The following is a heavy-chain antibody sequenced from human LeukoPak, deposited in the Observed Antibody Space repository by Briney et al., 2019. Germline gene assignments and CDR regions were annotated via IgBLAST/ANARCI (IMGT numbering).Heavy chain of an antibody. CDR3: AKDPRVTITVTFFFEY. CDR1: GFTVSSNY. Sequence: GGSLRLSCAASGFTVSSNYMSWVRQAPGKGLEWVSGISVSGGSTYYADSVKGRFTIYRDNSKNTLYLQMNSLRAEDTAVYYCAKDPRVTITVTFFFEYWGQGTLVTVSS. J-gene: IGHJ4*02. D-gene: IGHD4-17*01. V-gene: IGHV3-23*01. CDR2: ISVSGGST.